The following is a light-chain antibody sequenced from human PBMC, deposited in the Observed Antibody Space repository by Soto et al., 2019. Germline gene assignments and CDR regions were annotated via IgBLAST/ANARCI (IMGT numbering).Light chain of an antibody. J-gene: IGLJ3*02. V-gene: IGLV2-14*01. CDR1: ISDFVVYNY. CDR3: AAWDDSLNGPV. CDR2: GVS. Sequence: QSALTQPASVSGSPGQSITISCSGTISDFVVYNYVSWYQQHPGKAPKLMLYGVSKRPSGVSNRFSGSKSGTSASLAISGLQSEDEADYHCAAWDDSLNGPVFGGGTKVTVL.